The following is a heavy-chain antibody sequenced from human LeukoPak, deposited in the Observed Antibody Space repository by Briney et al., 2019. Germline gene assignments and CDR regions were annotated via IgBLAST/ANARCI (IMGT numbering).Heavy chain of an antibody. D-gene: IGHD3-10*01. J-gene: IGHJ4*02. Sequence: GASVKVSCKASGYTFTSYGISWVRQAPGQGLEWMGWISAYNGNTNYAQKLQGRVTMTTDTSTSAAYMELRSLRSDDTAVYYCARLITMVRGVTSRIFDYWGQGTLVTVSS. CDR2: ISAYNGNT. V-gene: IGHV1-18*01. CDR3: ARLITMVRGVTSRIFDY. CDR1: GYTFTSYG.